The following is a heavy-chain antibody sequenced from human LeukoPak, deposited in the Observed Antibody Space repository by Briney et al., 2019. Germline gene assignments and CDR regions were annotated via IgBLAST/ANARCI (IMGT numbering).Heavy chain of an antibody. CDR2: INTNTGHP. CDR3: AKDLRSSGGEYS. J-gene: IGHJ4*02. CDR1: GYTFTGYY. Sequence: GASVKVSCKASGYTFTGYYMHWVRQAPGQGLEWMGWINTNTGHPTYAQDFTGRFVFSLDTSVSTAYLHINSLKAEDTAVYFCAKDLRSSGGEYSWGQGTLVTVSS. V-gene: IGHV7-4-1*02. D-gene: IGHD2-15*01.